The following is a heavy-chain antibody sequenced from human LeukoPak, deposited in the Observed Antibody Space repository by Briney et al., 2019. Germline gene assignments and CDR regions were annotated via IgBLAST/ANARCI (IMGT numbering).Heavy chain of an antibody. CDR1: GGSISSYY. D-gene: IGHD3-10*01. J-gene: IGHJ4*02. CDR2: IYYSGST. CDR3: ARLFVMNYYGSGSYSDYFDY. V-gene: IGHV4-59*01. Sequence: PSETLPLTCTVSGGSISSYYWSWIRQPPGKGLEWIGYIYYSGSTNYNPSLKSRVTISVDTSKNQFSLKLSSLTAADTAVYYCARLFVMNYYGSGSYSDYFDYWGQGTLVTVSS.